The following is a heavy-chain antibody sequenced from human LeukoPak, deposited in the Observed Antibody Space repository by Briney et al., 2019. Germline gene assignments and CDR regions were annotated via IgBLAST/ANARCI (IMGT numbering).Heavy chain of an antibody. V-gene: IGHV3-74*01. CDR1: GFTFMRHW. J-gene: IGHJ6*02. CDR3: ARAGGLHYYGSGSYYGMDV. CDR2: VNSDESLT. Sequence: PGGSLRLSCAASGFTFMRHWMHWVRQAPGKGVVWVSRVNSDESLTVFADSVKGRFTMSRDNTKNTLYLQMNSLRAEDTAVYYCARAGGLHYYGSGSYYGMDVWGQGTTVTVSS. D-gene: IGHD3-10*01.